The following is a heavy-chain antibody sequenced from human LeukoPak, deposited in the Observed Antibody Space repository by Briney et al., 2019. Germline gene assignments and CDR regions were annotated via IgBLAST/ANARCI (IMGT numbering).Heavy chain of an antibody. V-gene: IGHV3-23*01. CDR1: GFTFSSYA. CDR2: ISGSGGST. D-gene: IGHD3-22*01. CDR3: AKDGYYDSSGPTLAYYYYGMDV. Sequence: GGSLRLSCAASGFTFSSYAMSWVRQAPGKGLEWVSAISGSGGSTYYADSVKSRFTISRDNSKNTLYLQMNSLRAEDTAVYYCAKDGYYDSSGPTLAYYYYGMDVWGQGTTVTVSS. J-gene: IGHJ6*02.